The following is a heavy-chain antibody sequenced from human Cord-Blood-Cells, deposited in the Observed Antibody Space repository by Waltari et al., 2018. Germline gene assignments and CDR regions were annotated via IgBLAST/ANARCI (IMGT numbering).Heavy chain of an antibody. Sequence: QLQLVQSGAAVKKPGPSVKLSRKVSGYTLTELSMHWVRQAPGTGPQWMGGFDHEDGETIYEQKFQGRVTMTEDTSTDTAYMELSSLRSEDAAVYYCAKDLSGDFWSGYNHYYYGMDVWGQGTTVTVSS. CDR3: AKDLSGDFWSGYNHYYYGMDV. J-gene: IGHJ6*02. V-gene: IGHV1-24*01. D-gene: IGHD3-3*01. CDR1: GYTLTELS. CDR2: FDHEDGET.